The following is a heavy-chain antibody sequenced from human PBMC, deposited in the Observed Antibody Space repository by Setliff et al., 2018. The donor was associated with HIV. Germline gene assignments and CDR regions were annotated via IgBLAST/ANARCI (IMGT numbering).Heavy chain of an antibody. D-gene: IGHD3-10*01. J-gene: IGHJ4*02. CDR3: ARERTTLVRGVIISQIFDY. V-gene: IGHV4-31*03. CDR2: IYYSGST. CDR1: GASISSGGYY. Sequence: SETLSLTCTVSGASISSGGYYWSWIRQHPGKGLEWIGYIYYSGSTYYNPSLKSRVSMSVDTSENQFSLKLSSVTAADTAVYYCARERTTLVRGVIISQIFDYWGQGKLVTVSS.